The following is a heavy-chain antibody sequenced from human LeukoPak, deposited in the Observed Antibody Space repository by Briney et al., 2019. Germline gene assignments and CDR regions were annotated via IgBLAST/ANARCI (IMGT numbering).Heavy chain of an antibody. Sequence: ASVKVSCKASGYTFTGYYMHWVRQAPGQGLEWMGWINPNSGGTNYAQKFQGRVTMTRDTSISTAYMGLSRLRSDDTAVYYCARVGILTGYYSPGRYYGMDVWGQGTTVTVSS. J-gene: IGHJ6*02. V-gene: IGHV1-2*02. D-gene: IGHD3-9*01. CDR2: INPNSGGT. CDR1: GYTFTGYY. CDR3: ARVGILTGYYSPGRYYGMDV.